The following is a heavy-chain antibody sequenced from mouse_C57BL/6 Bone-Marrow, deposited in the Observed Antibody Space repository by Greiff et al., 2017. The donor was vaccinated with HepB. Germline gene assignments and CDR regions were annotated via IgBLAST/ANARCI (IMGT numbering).Heavy chain of an antibody. CDR2: IYPSHSET. CDR3: ARGDNGY. V-gene: IGHV1-61*01. D-gene: IGHD3-3*01. Sequence: QVQLQQPGAELVRPGSSVKLSCKASGYTFTSYWMDWVKQRPGQGLEWIGNIYPSHSETHYNQKFKDKATLTVDKSSSTAYMQLSSLTSEDSAVYDCARGDNGYWGQGTTLTVSS. CDR1: GYTFTSYW. J-gene: IGHJ2*01.